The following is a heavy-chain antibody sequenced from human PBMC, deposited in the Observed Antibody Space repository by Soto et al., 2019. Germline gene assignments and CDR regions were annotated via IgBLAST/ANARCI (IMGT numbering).Heavy chain of an antibody. CDR3: ASDLVGASDSYGLDV. Sequence: PGGSLRLSCAASGFTFSSYEMNWVRQAPGKGLEWVSYISSSGSTIYYADSVKGRFTISRDNAKNSLYLQMNSLRAEDTAVYYCASDLVGASDSYGLDVWGQGTPVTVSS. CDR1: GFTFSSYE. CDR2: ISSSGSTI. V-gene: IGHV3-48*03. D-gene: IGHD1-26*01. J-gene: IGHJ6*02.